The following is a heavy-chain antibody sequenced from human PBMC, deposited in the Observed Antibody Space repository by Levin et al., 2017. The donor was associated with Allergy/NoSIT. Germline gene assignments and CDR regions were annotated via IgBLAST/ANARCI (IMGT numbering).Heavy chain of an antibody. V-gene: IGHV4-39*01. D-gene: IGHD3-10*01. J-gene: IGHJ4*02. Sequence: SQTLSLTCTVSGGSISSSSHYWGWIRQPPGKGLEWIGSIYYSGTTYYSPSLKSRVTISVDTSKNQFSLKLSSVTAADTAVYYCARLESLGRGAPYIESWGQGTLVTVSS. CDR3: ARLESLGRGAPYIES. CDR2: IYYSGTT. CDR1: GGSISSSSHY.